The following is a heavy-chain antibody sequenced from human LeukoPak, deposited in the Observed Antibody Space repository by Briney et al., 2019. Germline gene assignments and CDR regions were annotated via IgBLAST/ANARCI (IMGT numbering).Heavy chain of an antibody. CDR1: GFTFSSYS. D-gene: IGHD2-2*01. CDR2: ISSSGSPK. CDR3: AKTSHCFDY. V-gene: IGHV3-48*01. Sequence: PGGSLRLSCAASGFTFSSYSMNWVRQAPGKGLEWVSYISSSGSPKDYVDSVKGRFTISRDNAKNSLYLQMNSLRAEDTAVYYCAKTSHCFDYWGQGTLVTVSS. J-gene: IGHJ4*02.